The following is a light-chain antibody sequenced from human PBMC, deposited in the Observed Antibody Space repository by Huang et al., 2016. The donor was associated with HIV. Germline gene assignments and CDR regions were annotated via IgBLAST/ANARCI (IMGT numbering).Light chain of an antibody. V-gene: IGKV3-11*01. CDR3: QQRSKWPLT. J-gene: IGKJ4*01. CDR1: QSIGTY. Sequence: EIVFTQSPVTLSLSPGDRATLSCRASQSIGTYLAWYQQKSGQAPRLLIYDVSNRAAGVPARFSGSGSGTDFTLTIASLDPDDFAIYHCQQRSKWPLTFGGGTKVEMK. CDR2: DVS.